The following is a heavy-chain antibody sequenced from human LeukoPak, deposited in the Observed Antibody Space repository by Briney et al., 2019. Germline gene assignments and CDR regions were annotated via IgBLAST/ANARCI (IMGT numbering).Heavy chain of an antibody. J-gene: IGHJ4*02. Sequence: SETLSLTCTVSNYSISSDYYWGWVRQPPGKGLEWIGSLFHSGTIYYTPSLKSRVTTSVDTSNNRFSLKLMSVTAADTAVYYCARATRPRGDFDYWGQGTPVTVSS. V-gene: IGHV4-38-2*02. CDR2: LFHSGTI. D-gene: IGHD6-6*01. CDR3: ARATRPRGDFDY. CDR1: NYSISSDYY.